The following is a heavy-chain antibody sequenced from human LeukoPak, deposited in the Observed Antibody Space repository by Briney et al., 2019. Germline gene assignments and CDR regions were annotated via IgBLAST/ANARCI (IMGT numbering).Heavy chain of an antibody. CDR2: IKSKTDGGTT. CDR3: TTDTHSRDH. V-gene: IGHV3-15*01. CDR1: GYFFNNAW. J-gene: IGHJ4*02. Sequence: PGGSLRLSCTISGYFFNNAWMSWVRQAPGTGRKWVGRIKSKTDGGTTDYAAPVKGRFTISREDSKNTLYLQMNSLKTEDTAVYYCTTDTHSRDHWGQGTLVTVSS.